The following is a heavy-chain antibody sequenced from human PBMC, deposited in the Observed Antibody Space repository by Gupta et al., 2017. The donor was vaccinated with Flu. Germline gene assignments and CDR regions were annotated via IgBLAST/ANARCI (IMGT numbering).Heavy chain of an antibody. J-gene: IGHJ4*02. CDR3: ARSYDTDGLDY. D-gene: IGHD3-3*01. CDR1: GYNFPTYG. V-gene: IGHV1-18*01. CDR2: ISVYNGNT. Sequence: VQLIQSAAEMKKPGASVKVSCKTSGYNFPTYGITWVRQAPGQGLEWMGWISVYNGNTDYAQNMQGRVTLTRETSTSTAYMELRNLRSDDTAIYYCARSYDTDGLDYWGQGTLINVSS.